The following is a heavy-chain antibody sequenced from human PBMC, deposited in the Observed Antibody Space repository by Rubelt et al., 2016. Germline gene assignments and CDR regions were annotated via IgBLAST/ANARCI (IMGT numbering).Heavy chain of an antibody. D-gene: IGHD2-15*01. V-gene: IGHV1-46*01. CDR3: ARGWSQLPLDY. CDR2: INPSGGST. Sequence: QVQLVQSGAEVKKPGASVKVSCKASGYTFTSYGISWVRQAPGQGLEWMGIINPSGGSTSYAQKFQGRVTMTRDTSTSTVYMELSSLRSEDTAVYYCARGWSQLPLDYWGQGTLVTVSS. CDR1: GYTFTSYG. J-gene: IGHJ4*02.